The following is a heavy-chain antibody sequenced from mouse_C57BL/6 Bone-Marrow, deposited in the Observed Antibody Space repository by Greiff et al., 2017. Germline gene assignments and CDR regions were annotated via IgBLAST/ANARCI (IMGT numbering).Heavy chain of an antibody. J-gene: IGHJ3*01. D-gene: IGHD1-1*01. CDR2: ISSGGSYT. CDR3: ARHGITTVVAPAWFAY. CDR1: GFTFSSYG. V-gene: IGHV5-6*01. Sequence: VQLQQSGGDLVKPGGSLKLSCAASGFTFSSYGMSWVRQTPDKRLEWVATISSGGSYTYYPDSVKGRFTFSRDNAKNTLYLQMSSLKSEDTAVYYCARHGITTVVAPAWFAYWGQGTLVTVSA.